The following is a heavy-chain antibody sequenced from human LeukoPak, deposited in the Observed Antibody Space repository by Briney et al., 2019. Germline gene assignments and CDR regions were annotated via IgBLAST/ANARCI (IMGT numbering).Heavy chain of an antibody. CDR3: ARSAVSGSDSHFDS. CDR2: IDWDSGTL. J-gene: IGHJ4*02. Sequence: GGSLRLSCETSGFGFQIYQMNWVRQAPGKGLEWVSSIDWDSGTLYYTDSVRGRFATSRDNAVKSLYLQMNSLRPEDTAFYYCARSAVSGSDSHFDSWGRGTLVTVSS. D-gene: IGHD5-12*01. CDR1: GFGFQIYQ. V-gene: IGHV3-48*03.